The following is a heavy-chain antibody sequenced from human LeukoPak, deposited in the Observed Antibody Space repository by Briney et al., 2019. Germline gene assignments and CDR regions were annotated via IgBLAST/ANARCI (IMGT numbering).Heavy chain of an antibody. CDR1: GYTFTSYY. CDR2: INPSDGST. J-gene: IGHJ4*02. D-gene: IGHD1-26*01. V-gene: IGHV1-46*01. CDR3: ARARSHSGSFLY. Sequence: ASVKVSCKASGYTFTSYYIHWVRQAPGQGLEWMGIINPSDGSTTYPQKFQGRVTMTRDTSTSTVYMELSSLRSEDAAVYYCARARSHSGSFLYWGQGTLVTVSS.